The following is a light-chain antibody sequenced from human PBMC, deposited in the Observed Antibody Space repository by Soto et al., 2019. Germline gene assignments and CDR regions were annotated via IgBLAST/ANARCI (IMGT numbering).Light chain of an antibody. CDR1: QSVTNNY. V-gene: IGKV3-20*01. CDR3: QQYSSLPHT. CDR2: GVS. Sequence: ESVVTQSPGTLSLSPGERATLSCRATQSVTNNYFAWYQQKPGQSPRLLIYGVSSRATDIPDRFSGSGSGTDFTLTISRLEPEDFVVYYCQQYSSLPHTFGQGTKLEVK. J-gene: IGKJ2*01.